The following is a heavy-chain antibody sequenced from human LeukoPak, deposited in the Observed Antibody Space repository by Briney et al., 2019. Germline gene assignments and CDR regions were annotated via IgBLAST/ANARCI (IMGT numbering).Heavy chain of an antibody. J-gene: IGHJ4*02. D-gene: IGHD3-16*02. CDR3: ARETPSGITFGGVIETGHFDY. CDR2: INPSGGST. Sequence: GASVKVSCKASGYTFTSYYMHWVRQAPGQGLEWMGIINPSGGSTSYAQKFQGRVTMTRDTSTSTVYMELSSLRSEDTAVYYCARETPSGITFGGVIETGHFDYWGQGTLVTVSS. V-gene: IGHV1-46*01. CDR1: GYTFTSYY.